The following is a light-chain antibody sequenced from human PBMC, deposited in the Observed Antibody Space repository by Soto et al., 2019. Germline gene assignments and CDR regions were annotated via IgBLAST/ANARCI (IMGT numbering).Light chain of an antibody. J-gene: IGKJ5*01. Sequence: DIQMTQSPSLSASVGDRVTITCRASESISRHLNWYQQKPGKAPKLLIYAASSLQNGVPSRFSGSGSGTDFTLTISNLQPEDFATYYCQQSYSTLSITFGQGTRLEIK. V-gene: IGKV1-39*01. CDR1: ESISRH. CDR3: QQSYSTLSIT. CDR2: AAS.